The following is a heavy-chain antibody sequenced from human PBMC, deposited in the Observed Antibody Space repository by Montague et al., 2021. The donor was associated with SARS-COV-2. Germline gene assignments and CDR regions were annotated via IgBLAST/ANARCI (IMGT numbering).Heavy chain of an antibody. CDR1: GGSISGYY. CDR3: ARGFDI. Sequence: SETLSLTCTVYGGSISGYYWSWIRQPPGKGLEWIGYTYYSGSTNYNPSLKSRVTISVDTSKNQFSLKLLSVTAADTAVYYCARGFDIWGQGTMVTVSS. CDR2: TYYSGST. J-gene: IGHJ3*02. V-gene: IGHV4-59*01.